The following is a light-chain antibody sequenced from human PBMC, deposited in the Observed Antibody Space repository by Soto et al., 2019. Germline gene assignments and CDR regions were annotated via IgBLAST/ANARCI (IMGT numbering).Light chain of an antibody. CDR3: QQSDTPPPA. CDR2: TTS. V-gene: IGKV1-39*01. Sequence: DIQMTQSPSSLSASVGDRVTITCRASQSVSIYLNWYQQKPGKAPKLLIYTTSSLQSEVPPRFSGSGSGTDFTLTISRLQPEEVATYYCQQSDTPPPAFGQGTKVE. J-gene: IGKJ1*01. CDR1: QSVSIY.